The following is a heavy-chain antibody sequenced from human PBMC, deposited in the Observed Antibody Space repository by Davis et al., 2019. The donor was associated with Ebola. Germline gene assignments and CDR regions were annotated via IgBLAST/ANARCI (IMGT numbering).Heavy chain of an antibody. Sequence: ASVKVSCKASGFTFTDYYIHWLRQAPGQGLEWLGRITPNSGDTHYAQRFQGRITLTSDTSISTAFMELSRLRSDDTAIYFCARVLITLDYYGMDVWGIGTTVTVSS. J-gene: IGHJ6*04. CDR3: ARVLITLDYYGMDV. CDR1: GFTFTDYY. CDR2: ITPNSGDT. V-gene: IGHV1-2*06.